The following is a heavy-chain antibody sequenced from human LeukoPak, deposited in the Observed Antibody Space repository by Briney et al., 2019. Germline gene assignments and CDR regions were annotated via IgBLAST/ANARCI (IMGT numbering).Heavy chain of an antibody. J-gene: IGHJ4*02. V-gene: IGHV3-30*18. CDR3: AKLTVGSGSYYNALDY. Sequence: GRSLRLSCAASGFTFSSYGMHWVRQAPGKGLEWVAVISYDGSNKYYADSVKGRFIISRDNSKNTLYLQMNSLRAEDTAVYYCAKLTVGSGSYYNALDYWGQGTLVTVSS. CDR2: ISYDGSNK. D-gene: IGHD3-10*01. CDR1: GFTFSSYG.